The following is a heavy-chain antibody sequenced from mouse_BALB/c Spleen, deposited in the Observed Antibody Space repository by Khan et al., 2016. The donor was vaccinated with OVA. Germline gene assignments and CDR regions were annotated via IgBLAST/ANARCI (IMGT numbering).Heavy chain of an antibody. D-gene: IGHD1-2*01. V-gene: IGHV5-15*02. CDR2: ISDLAYNF. CDR3: ARGGGTAPFAY. CDR1: GFTFSDYG. J-gene: IGHJ3*01. Sequence: EVELVESGGGLVQPGGSRKLSCAASGFTFSDYGMAWVRQAPGKGPEWVAFISDLAYNFYYEDTVTGRLTLSREHAKQTLYLEMSSLRSGDTAMYDCARGGGTAPFAYWGQGTLDTVSA.